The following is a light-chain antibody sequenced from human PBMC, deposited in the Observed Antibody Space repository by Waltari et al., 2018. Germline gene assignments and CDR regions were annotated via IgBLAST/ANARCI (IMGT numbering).Light chain of an antibody. CDR2: QDT. V-gene: IGLV3-1*01. CDR1: ILGNKY. Sequence: SYELTQPPSVSVSPGQTASITRSGDILGNKYASWYQQTPGQSPLLVSYQDTKRPSEIPERFSGSKSANAATLTITGTQAVDEADYYCQALGTGAWVFGGGTKLTVL. CDR3: QALGTGAWV. J-gene: IGLJ3*02.